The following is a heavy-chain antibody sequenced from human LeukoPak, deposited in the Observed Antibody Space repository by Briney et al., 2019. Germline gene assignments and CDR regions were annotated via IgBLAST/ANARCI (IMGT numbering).Heavy chain of an antibody. D-gene: IGHD6-19*01. CDR3: ARDSRAVTTTFDS. J-gene: IGHJ4*02. CDR2: INGGGDST. CDR1: GFTFSNYG. Sequence: PGGSLRLSCTVSGFTFSNYGMSWVRQAPGKGLEWVSGINGGGDSTYYVDSVKGRFTISRDNSKNTLYLQMNSLRAEDTAVYYCARDSRAVTTTFDSWGQGTLLTVSS. V-gene: IGHV3-23*01.